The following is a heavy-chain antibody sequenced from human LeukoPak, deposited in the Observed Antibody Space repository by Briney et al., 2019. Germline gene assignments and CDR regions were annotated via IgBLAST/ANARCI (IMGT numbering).Heavy chain of an antibody. CDR1: GFTFSSNA. D-gene: IGHD3-10*01. J-gene: IGHJ4*02. CDR2: ISSSGSTI. CDR3: ARDIAIYGSGSYSFDY. Sequence: GGSLRLSCAASGFTFSSNAMSWIRQAPGKGLEWVSYISSSGSTIYYADSVKGRFTISRDNAKNSLYLQMNSLRAEDTAVYYCARDIAIYGSGSYSFDYWGQGTLVTVSS. V-gene: IGHV3-11*01.